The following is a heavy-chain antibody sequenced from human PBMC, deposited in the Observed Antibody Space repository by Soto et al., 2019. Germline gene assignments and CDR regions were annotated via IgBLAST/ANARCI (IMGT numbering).Heavy chain of an antibody. CDR1: GFTFSSNA. Sequence: GGSLRLSCAASGFTFSSNAMHWVRQAPGKGLEWVAVISYDGSNKYYADSVKGRFTISRDNSKNTLYLQMNSLRAEDTAVYYCARDVSRYSYGLQRAIDYWGQGTLVTVSS. D-gene: IGHD5-18*01. J-gene: IGHJ4*02. CDR2: ISYDGSNK. V-gene: IGHV3-30-3*01. CDR3: ARDVSRYSYGLQRAIDY.